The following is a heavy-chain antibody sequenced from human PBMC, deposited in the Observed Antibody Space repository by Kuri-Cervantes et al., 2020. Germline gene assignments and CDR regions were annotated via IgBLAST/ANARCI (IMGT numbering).Heavy chain of an antibody. CDR3: AKDIRSVVVVGYGMDV. Sequence: ETLSLTCAASGFTFDDYTMHWVRQAPGKGLEWVSLISWDGGSTYYADSVKGRFTISRDNSKNSLYLQMNSLRTEDTALYYCAKDIRSVVVVGYGMDVWGQGTTVTVSS. CDR2: ISWDGGST. CDR1: GFTFDDYT. J-gene: IGHJ6*02. D-gene: IGHD2-15*01. V-gene: IGHV3-43*01.